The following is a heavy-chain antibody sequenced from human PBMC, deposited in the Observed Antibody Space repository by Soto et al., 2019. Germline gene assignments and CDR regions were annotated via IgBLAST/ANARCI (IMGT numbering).Heavy chain of an antibody. J-gene: IGHJ5*02. Sequence: QLQLQESGSGLVRPSQTLSLTCAVSGGSISSGGYSWNWIRQPPGKGLEWIGYIYHSGSTLCNPALKRRVTISVDKSKNQFPLKLSSVTAADTAVYYCARDQLEGNWFDPWGQGTLVTVSS. D-gene: IGHD1-1*01. V-gene: IGHV4-30-2*01. CDR2: IYHSGST. CDR3: ARDQLEGNWFDP. CDR1: GGSISSGGYS.